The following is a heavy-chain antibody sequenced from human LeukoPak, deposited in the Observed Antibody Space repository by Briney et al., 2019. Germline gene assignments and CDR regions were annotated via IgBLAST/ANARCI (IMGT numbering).Heavy chain of an antibody. CDR1: GYTFTSYY. J-gene: IGHJ4*02. D-gene: IGHD2-15*01. CDR3: ARGVVAATRLYYFDY. CDR2: INPNSGGT. Sequence: ASVKVSCKASGYTFTSYYMHWVRQAPGQGLEWMGWINPNSGGTNYAQKFQGRVTMTRDTSISTAYMELSRLRSDDTAVYYCARGVVAATRLYYFDYWGQGTLVTVSS. V-gene: IGHV1-2*02.